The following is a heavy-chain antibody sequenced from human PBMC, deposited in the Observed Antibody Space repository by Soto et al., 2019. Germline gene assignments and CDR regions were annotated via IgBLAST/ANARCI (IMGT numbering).Heavy chain of an antibody. D-gene: IGHD6-25*01. CDR3: VKSATIAAAATDYFDY. J-gene: IGHJ4*02. Sequence: PGGSLRLSCSGSGFTFSRYAMHWVRQAPGKGLEYVSGISSNGEKTYYADPVKGRFTISRDNSKNTLYLQMGSLRGEDTALYHCVKSATIAAAATDYFDYWGQGTLVTVSS. CDR2: ISSNGEKT. CDR1: GFTFSRYA. V-gene: IGHV3-64D*06.